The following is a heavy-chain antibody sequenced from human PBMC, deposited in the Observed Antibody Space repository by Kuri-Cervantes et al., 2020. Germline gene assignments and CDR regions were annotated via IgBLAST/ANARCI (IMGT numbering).Heavy chain of an antibody. CDR1: GGSFSGYY. J-gene: IGHJ6*02. V-gene: IGHV4-34*01. D-gene: IGHD3-3*01. CDR3: ARDLTYDFWSGYYTGGYGMDV. Sequence: SETLSLTCAVYGGSFSGYYWSWIRQPPGKGLEWIGEINHSGSTNYNPSLKSRVTISVDTSKNQFSLKLSSVTAADTAVYYCARDLTYDFWSGYYTGGYGMDVWGQGTTVTVSS. CDR2: INHSGST.